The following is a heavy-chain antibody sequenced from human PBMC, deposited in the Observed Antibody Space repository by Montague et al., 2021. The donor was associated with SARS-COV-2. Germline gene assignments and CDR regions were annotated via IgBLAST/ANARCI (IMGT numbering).Heavy chain of an antibody. J-gene: IGHJ2*01. D-gene: IGHD7-27*01. Sequence: TLSLTCTVSGGSISGENYYWTWIRQHPGKGLEWIAYVYYTGSTYYNPSLQSRLRTSLDTSKNQFSLTLTSVTAADTAIYYCARNRGWGSRGAGYIDLWGCGTLVTVSS. CDR1: GGSISGENYY. CDR2: VYYTGST. V-gene: IGHV4-31*03. CDR3: ARNRGWGSRGAGYIDL.